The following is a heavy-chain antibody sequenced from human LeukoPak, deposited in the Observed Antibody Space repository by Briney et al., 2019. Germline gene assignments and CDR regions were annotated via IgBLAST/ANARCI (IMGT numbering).Heavy chain of an antibody. J-gene: IGHJ4*02. Sequence: GGSLRLSCAASGFTFSSYAMSWVRQAPGKGLEWVSAISGSGGSTYYADSVKGRFTISRDNSKNTLYLQMNSLRAEDTAVYYCAKVYQGYYDSSGYYYAPPYYFDYWGQGTLVTVSS. CDR1: GFTFSSYA. V-gene: IGHV3-23*01. CDR3: AKVYQGYYDSSGYYYAPPYYFDY. CDR2: ISGSGGST. D-gene: IGHD3-22*01.